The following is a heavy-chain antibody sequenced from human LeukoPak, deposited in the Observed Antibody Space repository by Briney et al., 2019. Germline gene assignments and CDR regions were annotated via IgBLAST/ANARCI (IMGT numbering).Heavy chain of an antibody. CDR2: INHSGST. V-gene: IGHV4-34*01. CDR1: GGSFSGYY. J-gene: IGHJ4*02. CDR3: ARDSRYCSGGNCHLRFDY. Sequence: SETLSLTCAVYGGSFSGYYWSWIRQPPGKGLEWIGEINHSGSTNYNPSLKSRVTISVDTSKNQFSLRLSSVTAADTAVYFCARDSRYCSGGNCHLRFDYWGQGILVTVSS. D-gene: IGHD2-15*01.